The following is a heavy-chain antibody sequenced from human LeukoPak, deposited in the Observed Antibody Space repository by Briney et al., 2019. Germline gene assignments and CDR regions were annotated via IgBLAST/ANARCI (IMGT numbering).Heavy chain of an antibody. CDR2: MNPNSGNT. Sequence: GASVKVSCKASGHTFTSYDINWVRQATGQGLEWMGWMNPNSGNTGYAQKFQGRVTMTRNTSISTAYMELSSLRSEDTAMYYCARARRVVYSVAARYYYMDVWGKGTTVTVSS. CDR1: GHTFTSYD. V-gene: IGHV1-8*01. CDR3: ARARRVVYSVAARYYYMDV. D-gene: IGHD5/OR15-5a*01. J-gene: IGHJ6*03.